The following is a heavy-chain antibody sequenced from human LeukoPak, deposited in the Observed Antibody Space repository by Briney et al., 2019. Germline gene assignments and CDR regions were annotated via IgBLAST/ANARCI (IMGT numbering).Heavy chain of an antibody. CDR3: ARAGYDYVWGSPGWDYYYMDV. Sequence: GGSLRLSCAAPGFTFSSYWMSWVRQAPGKGLDWVANIKQDGSEKYYVDSVKGRFTISRDNAKNSLYLQMNSLRAEDTAVYYCARAGYDYVWGSPGWDYYYMDVWGKGTTVTVSS. D-gene: IGHD3-16*01. CDR2: IKQDGSEK. V-gene: IGHV3-7*01. CDR1: GFTFSSYW. J-gene: IGHJ6*03.